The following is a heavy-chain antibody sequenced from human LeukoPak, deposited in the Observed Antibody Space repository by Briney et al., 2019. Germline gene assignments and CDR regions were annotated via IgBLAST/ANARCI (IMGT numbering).Heavy chain of an antibody. CDR2: ISSSSSYI. Sequence: PGGSLRLSCAASGFTFSSYSMNWVRQAPGKGLEWVSSISSSSSYIYYADSVKGRFTISRDNAKNSLYLQMNSLRAEDTAVYYCARALSNWYSSSIPASFDPWGQGTLVTVSS. CDR1: GFTFSSYS. V-gene: IGHV3-21*01. D-gene: IGHD6-13*01. CDR3: ARALSNWYSSSIPASFDP. J-gene: IGHJ5*02.